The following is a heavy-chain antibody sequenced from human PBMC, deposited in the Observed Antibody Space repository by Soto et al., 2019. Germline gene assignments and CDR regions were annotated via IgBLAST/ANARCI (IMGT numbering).Heavy chain of an antibody. V-gene: IGHV3-74*01. CDR3: VRDRGSPDSFNV. CDR1: GFPFTPFW. J-gene: IGHJ3*01. Sequence: EVQVVESGGGLVQPGESLRLSCAASGFPFTPFWMHWVRQAPGKGLVWLSHINSDGSTKVYADSVKGRFTISRDNAKNTLYLPMNSLKAEDTAVYYCVRDRGSPDSFNVWGRGPMVTVSS. D-gene: IGHD3-16*01. CDR2: INSDGSTK.